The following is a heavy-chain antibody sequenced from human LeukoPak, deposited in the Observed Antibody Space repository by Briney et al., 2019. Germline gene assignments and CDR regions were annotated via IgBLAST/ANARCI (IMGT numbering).Heavy chain of an antibody. J-gene: IGHJ4*02. CDR1: GVSIYSYY. D-gene: IGHD3-3*01. CDR3: ATGRSIRYFDY. CDR2: IHYSGSS. Sequence: SETLSLTCTVSGVSIYSYYWNWIRQSPGKGLEWIGYIHYSGSSSYDPSLKSRVTISVDTSKSQFSLTLTSATAADTAAYYCATGRSIRYFDYWGQGTLLTVSS. V-gene: IGHV4-59*08.